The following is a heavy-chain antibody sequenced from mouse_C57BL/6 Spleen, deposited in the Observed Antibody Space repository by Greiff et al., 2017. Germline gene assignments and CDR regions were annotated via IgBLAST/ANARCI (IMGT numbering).Heavy chain of an antibody. CDR3: ARPPTGHWYFDV. D-gene: IGHD4-1*02. V-gene: IGHV5-6*01. Sequence: EVQGVESGGDLVKPGGSLKLSCAASGFTFSSYGMSWVRQTPDKRLEWVATISSGGSYTYYPDSVKGRFTIARDNAKNTLYLQMSSLKSEDTAMYYCARPPTGHWYFDVWGTGTTVTVSS. CDR2: ISSGGSYT. J-gene: IGHJ1*03. CDR1: GFTFSSYG.